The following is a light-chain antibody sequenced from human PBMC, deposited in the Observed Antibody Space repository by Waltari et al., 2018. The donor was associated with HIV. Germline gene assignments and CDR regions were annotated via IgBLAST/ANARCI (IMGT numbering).Light chain of an antibody. V-gene: IGKV3-20*01. Sequence: IVLTQSPDTLSLSPGERATLSCTASQSVTSGYLAWYQQKPGRTPRLVISGASSRATGIPDRFSGSVSGTHFTLYINGVEPEDFAGYFCQQYATSPELTFGGGTQLDIK. CDR2: GAS. J-gene: IGKJ4*01. CDR3: QQYATSPELT. CDR1: QSVTSGY.